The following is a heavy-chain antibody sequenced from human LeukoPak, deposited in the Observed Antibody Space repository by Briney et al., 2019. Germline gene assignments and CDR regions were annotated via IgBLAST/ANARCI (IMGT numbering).Heavy chain of an antibody. D-gene: IGHD3-3*01. Sequence: ASVKVSCKASGYTFTSYGISWVRQAPGQGLEWMGWISAYNGNTNYAQKLQGRVTMTTDTSTSTAYMELRSLRSDDTAVYYCARDGYYDFWSGYNDAFDIWGQGTVVTVSS. J-gene: IGHJ3*02. CDR2: ISAYNGNT. CDR1: GYTFTSYG. V-gene: IGHV1-18*01. CDR3: ARDGYYDFWSGYNDAFDI.